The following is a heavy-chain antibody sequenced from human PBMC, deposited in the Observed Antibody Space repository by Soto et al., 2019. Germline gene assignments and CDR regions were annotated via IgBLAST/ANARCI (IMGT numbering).Heavy chain of an antibody. J-gene: IGHJ6*02. CDR1: GGTFRNYG. V-gene: IGHV1-69*13. CDR2: IIPVFGTT. Sequence: SVKVSCKASGGTFRNYGIDWVRQAPGQGLEWMGGIIPVFGTTNYAQKFQGRVTITADESTSTVYIEVSSLRSEDTAMFYCGRYCSGGSCHTLDYYGMDVWGQGTTVTVSS. CDR3: GRYCSGGSCHTLDYYGMDV. D-gene: IGHD2-15*01.